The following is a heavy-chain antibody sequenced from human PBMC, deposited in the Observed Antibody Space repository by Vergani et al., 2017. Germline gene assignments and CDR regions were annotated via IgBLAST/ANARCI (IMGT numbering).Heavy chain of an antibody. D-gene: IGHD3-10*01. CDR3: AGDVGRGFGESYFDY. V-gene: IGHV4-30-4*01. J-gene: IGHJ4*02. CDR1: GGSISSGDFY. Sequence: QVQLQESGPGLVKPSQTLSLTCTVSGGSISSGDFYWSWIRQPPGKGLEWIGYIYYSGSTYYNPSLKSRVTISVDTSKNQFSLKLSSVTAADTAVYYCAGDVGRGFGESYFDYWGQGTLVTVSS. CDR2: IYYSGST.